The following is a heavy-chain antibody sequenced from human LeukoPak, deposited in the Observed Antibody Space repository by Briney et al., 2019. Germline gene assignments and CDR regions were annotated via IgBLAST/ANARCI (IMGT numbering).Heavy chain of an antibody. CDR1: GFTFSSYA. J-gene: IGHJ4*02. CDR3: ARYARSWDLDY. D-gene: IGHD6-13*01. V-gene: IGHV3-23*01. Sequence: GGSLRLSCAASGFTFSSYAMSWVRQAPGKGLEWVAAISGGGGSTYYADSVKGRFTISRDNAKNSLYLQVNSLRAEDTAVYYCARYARSWDLDYWGQGTLVTVAS. CDR2: ISGGGGST.